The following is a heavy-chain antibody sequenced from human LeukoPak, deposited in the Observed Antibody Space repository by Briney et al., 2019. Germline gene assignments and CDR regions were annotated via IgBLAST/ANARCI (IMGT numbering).Heavy chain of an antibody. CDR1: GFTFSSYS. CDR3: ARVSGGSIDY. J-gene: IGHJ4*02. Sequence: PGGSLRLSCAASGFTFSSYSMSWVRQAPGKGLEWVSSISSSSSYIYYADSVRGRFTISRDNAKNSLYLQMNSLRAEDTAVYYCARVSGGSIDYWGQGTLVTVSS. D-gene: IGHD2-15*01. V-gene: IGHV3-21*01. CDR2: ISSSSSYI.